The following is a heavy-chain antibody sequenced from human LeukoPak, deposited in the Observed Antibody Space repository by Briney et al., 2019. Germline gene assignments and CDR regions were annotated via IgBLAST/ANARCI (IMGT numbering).Heavy chain of an antibody. CDR3: AKAPHSSYDSSGYYLDY. D-gene: IGHD3-22*01. V-gene: IGHV3-21*04. CDR1: GFTFSSYS. Sequence: GGSLRLSCAASGFTFSSYSMNWVRQAPGKGLEWVSSISSSSSYIYYADSVKGRFTISRDNSKNTLYLQMNSLRAEDTAVYYCAKAPHSSYDSSGYYLDYWGQGTLVTVSS. CDR2: ISSSSSYI. J-gene: IGHJ4*02.